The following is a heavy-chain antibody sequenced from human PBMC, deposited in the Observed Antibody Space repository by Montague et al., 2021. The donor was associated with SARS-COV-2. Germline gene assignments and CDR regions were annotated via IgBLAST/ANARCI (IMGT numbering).Heavy chain of an antibody. CDR1: GGSFSTYF. D-gene: IGHD3-10*01. J-gene: IGHJ6*03. V-gene: IGHV4-34*01. CDR2: IHHGGST. CDR3: ARLGDGVVPSPILGVGPYYSYYYMDV. Sequence: SETLSLTCAVHGGSFSTYFWNWIRQPPGKGLEWIGEIHHGGSTNYNPSLKSRVTISADTSKNQFSLKLTSAAAADTAVYYCARLGDGVVPSPILGVGPYYSYYYMDVWGKGTTVTVSS.